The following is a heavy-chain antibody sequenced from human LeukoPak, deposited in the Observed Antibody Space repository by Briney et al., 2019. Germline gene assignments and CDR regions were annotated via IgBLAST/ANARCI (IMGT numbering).Heavy chain of an antibody. J-gene: IGHJ6*02. CDR2: TYYRSKWYN. CDR3: AREGEWAAGNYYHCGLDV. CDR1: GDSVSSNSAA. V-gene: IGHV6-1*01. Sequence: SQTLSLTCAISGDSVSSNSAAWNWIRQSPSRGLEWLGRTYYRSKWYNDYAESVRSRIIINPDTSKNQFSLLLNSVAPDDTAVYYCAREGEWAAGNYYHCGLDVWGQGTTVTVSS. D-gene: IGHD6-13*01.